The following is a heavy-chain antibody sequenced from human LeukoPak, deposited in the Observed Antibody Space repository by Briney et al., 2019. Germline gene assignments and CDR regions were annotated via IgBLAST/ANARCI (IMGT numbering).Heavy chain of an antibody. Sequence: ASVTVSCKVSGYTLTELSMHWVRQAPGKGLEWMGGFDPEDGETNYAQKFQGRVTMTEDTSTDTAYMELSSLRSEDTAVYYCATDEVRGVLRSLHYWGQGTLVTVSS. CDR3: ATDEVRGVLRSLHY. CDR2: FDPEDGET. D-gene: IGHD3-10*01. J-gene: IGHJ4*02. CDR1: GYTLTELS. V-gene: IGHV1-24*01.